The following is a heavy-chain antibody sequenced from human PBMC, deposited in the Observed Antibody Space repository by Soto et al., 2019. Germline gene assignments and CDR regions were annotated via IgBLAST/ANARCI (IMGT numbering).Heavy chain of an antibody. CDR3: ARLMDPYSGPHLDI. V-gene: IGHV1-2*02. Sequence: ASVKVSCKASGYTFTGYYIHWVLQAPGQGLEWMGWINPNTGGTNYAQKFQGRVTMTRDTSISTAYMELSTLKSDDAAVYYCARLMDPYSGPHLDIWGQGTMVTVSS. CDR1: GYTFTGYY. CDR2: INPNTGGT. J-gene: IGHJ3*02. D-gene: IGHD1-26*01.